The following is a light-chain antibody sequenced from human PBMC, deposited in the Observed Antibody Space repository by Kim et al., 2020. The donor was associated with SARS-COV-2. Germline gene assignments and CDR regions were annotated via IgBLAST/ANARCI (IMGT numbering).Light chain of an antibody. CDR1: SRDVGGYNY. J-gene: IGLJ2*01. CDR2: EVS. V-gene: IGLV2-8*01. Sequence: PGQSVTISCTGTSRDVGGYNYVAWYQQHPGKAPKLMIYEVSKRPSGVPDRFSGSKSGNTASLTVSGLQAEDEADYYCSSYAGSNTIFGGGTQLTVL. CDR3: SSYAGSNTI.